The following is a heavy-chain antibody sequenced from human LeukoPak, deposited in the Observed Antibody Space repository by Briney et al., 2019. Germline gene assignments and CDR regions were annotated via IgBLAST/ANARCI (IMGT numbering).Heavy chain of an antibody. CDR3: SSETYFGGDCQNAYFDY. CDR1: GFSFDDCA. V-gene: IGHV3-43D*03. D-gene: IGHD2-21*01. Sequence: GWSLRLSCPASGFSFDDCAMHWVRQAPGEALEWLSLISWDGGSSYYADSVEGRFTISRDNSKNSLYLQMNTLISEYTSLYYCSSETYFGGDCQNAYFDYWGQGSLVTASS. J-gene: IGHJ4*02. CDR2: ISWDGGSS.